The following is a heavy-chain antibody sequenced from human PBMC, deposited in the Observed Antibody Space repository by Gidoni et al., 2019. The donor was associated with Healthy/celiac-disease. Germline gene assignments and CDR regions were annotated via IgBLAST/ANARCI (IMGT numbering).Heavy chain of an antibody. CDR1: GFPFSSYS. V-gene: IGHV3-21*01. CDR2: ISSSSSYI. Sequence: EVQLVESGGGLVKPGGSLRLSCAASGFPFSSYSMNWCRQAPGKGLEWVSSISSSSSYIYYADSVKGRFTISRDNAKNSLYLQMNSLRAEDTAVYYCASRAARFSDFDYWGQGTLVTVSS. CDR3: ASRAARFSDFDY. D-gene: IGHD6-6*01. J-gene: IGHJ4*02.